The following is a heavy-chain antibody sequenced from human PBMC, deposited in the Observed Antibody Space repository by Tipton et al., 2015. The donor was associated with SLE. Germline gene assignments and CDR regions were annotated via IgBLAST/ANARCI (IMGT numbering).Heavy chain of an antibody. V-gene: IGHV4-39*01. CDR3: ARLPNSIYSHYYYHMDV. J-gene: IGHJ6*03. D-gene: IGHD4-11*01. Sequence: TLSLTCSVSGDSISNSNYDWAWIRQPPGKGLEWIGSIYFAGSTQYNPSLKSRVTVSLDTSKNQFSLGLTSVTAADTAVYYCARLPNSIYSHYYYHMDVWGKGTTVTVSS. CDR2: IYFAGST. CDR1: GDSISNSNYD.